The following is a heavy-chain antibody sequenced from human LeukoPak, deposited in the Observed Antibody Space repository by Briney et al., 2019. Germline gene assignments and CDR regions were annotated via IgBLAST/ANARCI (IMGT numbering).Heavy chain of an antibody. V-gene: IGHV4-31*03. J-gene: IGHJ5*02. CDR1: GGSISSGGYY. CDR2: IYYSGST. Sequence: SQTLSLTCTVSGGSISSGGYYWSWIRQHPGKGLEWIGYIYYSGSTYYNPSLKSRVTISVDTSKNQFSRKLSSVTAADTAVYYCARDPRQGSFFASDLAGFDPWGQGTLVTVSS. D-gene: IGHD3-3*02. CDR3: ARDPRQGSFFASDLAGFDP.